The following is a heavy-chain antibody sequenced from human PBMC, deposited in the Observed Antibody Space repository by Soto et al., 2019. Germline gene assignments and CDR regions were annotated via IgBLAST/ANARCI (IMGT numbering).Heavy chain of an antibody. CDR1: GFTFSSYS. J-gene: IGHJ6*02. V-gene: IGHV3-21*01. D-gene: IGHD2-2*02. CDR2: ISSSSSYI. CDR3: ARDRVVVVPDAILEGNGMDV. Sequence: PGGSLRLSCAASGFTFSSYSMNWVRQAPGKGLEWVSSISSSSSYIYYADSVKGRFTISRDNAKNSLYLQMNSLRAEDTAVYYCARDRVVVVPDAILEGNGMDVWGQGTTVTVSS.